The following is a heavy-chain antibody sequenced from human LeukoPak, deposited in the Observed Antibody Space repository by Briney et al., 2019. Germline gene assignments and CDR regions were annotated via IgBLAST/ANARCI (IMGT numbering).Heavy chain of an antibody. V-gene: IGHV3-30-3*01. Sequence: GRSLRLSCAASRFSFSSYAMHWVRQAPGKGLEWVAVISYDGSNKYYADSVKGRFTISRDNSKNTLYLQMNSLRAEDTAVYYCARDLNDFWSGYLYYYMDVWGKETTVTVSS. CDR3: ARDLNDFWSGYLYYYMDV. D-gene: IGHD3-3*01. J-gene: IGHJ6*03. CDR2: ISYDGSNK. CDR1: RFSFSSYA.